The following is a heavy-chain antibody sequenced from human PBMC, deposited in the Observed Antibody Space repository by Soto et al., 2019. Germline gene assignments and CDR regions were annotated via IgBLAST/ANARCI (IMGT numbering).Heavy chain of an antibody. J-gene: IGHJ4*02. CDR2: IKTDGSQT. CDR1: GFTFSSFW. D-gene: IGHD3-10*01. V-gene: IGHV3-7*03. CDR3: KRDRYKSFYHGSGSYPHY. Sequence: PGGSLRLSCAASGFTFSSFWMSWVRHAPGKGLEWVANIKTDGSQTHYVDSVKGRFTISRDNPKTSLFLQMDSLRVEDTAVYFCKRDRYKSFYHGSGSYPHYWVQRTPVTFSS.